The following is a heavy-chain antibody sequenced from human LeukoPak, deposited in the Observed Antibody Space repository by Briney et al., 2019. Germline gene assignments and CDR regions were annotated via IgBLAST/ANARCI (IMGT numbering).Heavy chain of an antibody. J-gene: IGHJ3*02. CDR2: IYPGDSDT. CDR3: AKLKVAGTWAFDI. V-gene: IGHV5-51*01. CDR1: GYSFTIDW. D-gene: IGHD6-19*01. Sequence: GESLQISSKGSGYSFTIDWIGWVGPMPGKGLEWMGIIYPGDSDTRYSPSFQGQVNISADKSISTAYLQWSCMKASYTANYSNAKLKVAGTWAFDIWGQGTMVTVSS.